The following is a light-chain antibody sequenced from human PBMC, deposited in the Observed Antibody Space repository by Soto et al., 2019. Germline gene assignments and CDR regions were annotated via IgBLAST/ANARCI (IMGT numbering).Light chain of an antibody. J-gene: IGLJ3*02. CDR1: SSDVGAYNY. V-gene: IGLV2-14*01. CDR3: NSYASTSARV. CDR2: EVS. Sequence: QSLLTQPASVSGSPGQSITISCTGTSSDVGAYNYVSWYQQHPGKAPKLMIYEVSNRPSGVSDRFSGSKSGNTASLTISGLQAEDEADYYCNSYASTSARVFGGGTKVTVL.